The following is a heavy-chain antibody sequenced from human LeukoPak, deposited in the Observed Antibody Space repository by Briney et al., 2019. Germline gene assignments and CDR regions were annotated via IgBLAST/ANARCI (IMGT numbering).Heavy chain of an antibody. V-gene: IGHV3-21*01. D-gene: IGHD6-13*01. CDR3: VSPTAAGYYYGMDV. Sequence: PGGSLRLSCAASGFTFSSYSMNWVRQAPGKGLEWVSSISSSSSYIYYADSVKGRFTISRDNAKNSLYLQMNSLRAEDTAVYYCVSPTAAGYYYGMDVWGQGTTVTVSS. CDR1: GFTFSSYS. J-gene: IGHJ6*02. CDR2: ISSSSSYI.